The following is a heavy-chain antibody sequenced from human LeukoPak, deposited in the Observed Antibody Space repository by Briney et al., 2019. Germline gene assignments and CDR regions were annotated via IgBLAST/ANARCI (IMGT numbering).Heavy chain of an antibody. J-gene: IGHJ4*02. V-gene: IGHV4-34*01. CDR1: GGSLSGYY. D-gene: IGHD4-17*01. CDR3: ARVRGYGDYVDY. CDR2: INHSGST. Sequence: PSETLSLTCAVYGGSLSGYYWSWIRQPPGKGLEWIGEINHSGSTNYNPSLKSRVTISVDTSKNQFSLKLSSVTAADTAVYYCARVRGYGDYVDYWGQGTLVTVSS.